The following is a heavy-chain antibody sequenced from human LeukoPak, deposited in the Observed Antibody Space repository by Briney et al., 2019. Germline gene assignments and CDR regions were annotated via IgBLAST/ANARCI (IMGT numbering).Heavy chain of an antibody. V-gene: IGHV3-7*01. D-gene: IGHD5-18*01. J-gene: IGHJ5*02. CDR1: GFTFSSYW. Sequence: GGSLRLSCAASGFTFSSYWMSWVRQAPGKGLEWVANIKQDGSEKYYVDSVKGRFTISRDNAKNSLYLQMNSLRAEDTAVYYCAASGYSYGIAGYNWFDPWGQGTLVTVSS. CDR2: IKQDGSEK. CDR3: AASGYSYGIAGYNWFDP.